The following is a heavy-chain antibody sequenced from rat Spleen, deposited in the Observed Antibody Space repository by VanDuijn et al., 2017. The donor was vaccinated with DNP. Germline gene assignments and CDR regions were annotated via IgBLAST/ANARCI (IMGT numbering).Heavy chain of an antibody. CDR3: GKNTGYYFDH. CDR1: GFSLTDYG. V-gene: IGHV5-31*01. D-gene: IGHD4-1*01. Sequence: VQLKESGPGLVQPSQTLSLTCTVSGFSLTDYGVSWVRQPPGKGLEWVASITSNGVSTYYSDSVKGRFTISRDNAKSSLYLQMNSLKSEDTATYYCGKNTGYYFDHWGQGVMVTVSS. CDR2: ITSNGVST. J-gene: IGHJ2*01.